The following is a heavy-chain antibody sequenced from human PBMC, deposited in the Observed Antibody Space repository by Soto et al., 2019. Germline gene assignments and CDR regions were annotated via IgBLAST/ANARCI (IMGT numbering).Heavy chain of an antibody. D-gene: IGHD3-3*01. J-gene: IGHJ4*02. CDR2: INAGNGNT. V-gene: IGHV1-3*01. CDR3: ARDGHAYDFWSGYTRGFDY. Sequence: ASVKVSCKASGYTFTSYAMHWVRQAPGQRLECMGWINAGNGNTKYSQKFQGRVTITRDTSASTAYMELSSLRSEDTAVYYCARDGHAYDFWSGYTRGFDYWGQGTLVTVSS. CDR1: GYTFTSYA.